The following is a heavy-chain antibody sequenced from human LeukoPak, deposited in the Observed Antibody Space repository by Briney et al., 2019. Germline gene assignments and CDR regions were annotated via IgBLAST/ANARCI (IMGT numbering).Heavy chain of an antibody. CDR1: GFAFSSYS. CDR2: ISSSSVTI. Sequence: GGSLRLSCAASGFAFSSYSMTWVRQAPGKGLQWVSYISSSSVTIYYADSVTGRFTISRDNARNSLDLQMNSLRDEDTAVYYCARVDWSAFSFDVWGQGTLVTVSS. J-gene: IGHJ3*01. CDR3: ARVDWSAFSFDV. V-gene: IGHV3-48*02. D-gene: IGHD3-9*01.